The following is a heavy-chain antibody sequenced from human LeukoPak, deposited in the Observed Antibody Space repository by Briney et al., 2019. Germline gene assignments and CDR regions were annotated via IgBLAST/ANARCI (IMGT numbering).Heavy chain of an antibody. Sequence: RTGGSLRLSCAASGFTFSSYGMHWVRQAPGKGLEWVAVISYDGSNKYYADSVKGRFTISRDNYKNTLYLQMNSLRAEDTSVYYCAKDKRRRGYSYGYSHYGMDVWGQGTTVTVSS. V-gene: IGHV3-30*18. CDR3: AKDKRRRGYSYGYSHYGMDV. CDR2: ISYDGSNK. J-gene: IGHJ6*02. D-gene: IGHD5-18*01. CDR1: GFTFSSYG.